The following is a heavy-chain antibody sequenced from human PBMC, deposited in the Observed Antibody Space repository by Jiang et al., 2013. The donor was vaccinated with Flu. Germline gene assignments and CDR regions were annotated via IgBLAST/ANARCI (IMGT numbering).Heavy chain of an antibody. J-gene: IGHJ4*02. CDR2: ISGSGGST. CDR3: AGYYYDSSGNFDY. D-gene: IGHD3-22*01. V-gene: IGHV3-23*01. Sequence: WVSAISGSGGSTYYADSVKGRFTISRDNSKNTLYLQMNSLRAEDTAVYYCAGYYYDSSGNFDYWGQGTLVTVSS.